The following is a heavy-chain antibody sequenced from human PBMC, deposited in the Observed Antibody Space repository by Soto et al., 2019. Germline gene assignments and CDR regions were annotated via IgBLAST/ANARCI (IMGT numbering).Heavy chain of an antibody. V-gene: IGHV1-8*01. J-gene: IGHJ5*02. D-gene: IGHD2-15*01. CDR3: ARVAVAARPRWYNWCDP. CDR2: MNPNSGET. CDR1: GYTFTNYD. Sequence: QEQLVQSGAEVKKPGASVKVSSKTSGYTFTNYDINWVRQAPGQGLEWIGWMNPNSGETGYAQKFHGRVTMPRSASLSTAYLELSSLRSEDTAVYYCARVAVAARPRWYNWCDPWGQGTLVTVSS.